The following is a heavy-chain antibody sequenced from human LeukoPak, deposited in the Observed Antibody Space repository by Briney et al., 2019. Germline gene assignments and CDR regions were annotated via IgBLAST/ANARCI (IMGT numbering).Heavy chain of an antibody. CDR3: ARAPEDSSSWYYFDY. CDR1: GGSFSSGGYY. D-gene: IGHD6-13*01. Sequence: SETLSLTCTVSGGSFSSGGYYWNWIRQHPGKGLEWIGYTYYSGSTNYNPSLKSRVTISVGTSKNQFSLKLNSVTAADTAVYYCARAPEDSSSWYYFDYWGQGTLVTVSS. CDR2: TYYSGST. V-gene: IGHV4-31*03. J-gene: IGHJ4*02.